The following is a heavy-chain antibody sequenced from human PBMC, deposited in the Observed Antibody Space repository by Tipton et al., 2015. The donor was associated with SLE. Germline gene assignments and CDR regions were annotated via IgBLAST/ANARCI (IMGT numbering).Heavy chain of an antibody. CDR3: ARGIQLWLDWYFDL. Sequence: LRLSCTVSGGSISSGSDFWTWIRQPAGKGLEWIGYIFTSGSTNYNPSLKSRVTISVDTSKNQFSLKLSSVTAADTAVYYCARGIQLWLDWYFDLWGRGTLVTVSS. CDR2: IFTSGST. CDR1: GGSISSGSDF. J-gene: IGHJ2*01. V-gene: IGHV4-61*09. D-gene: IGHD5-18*01.